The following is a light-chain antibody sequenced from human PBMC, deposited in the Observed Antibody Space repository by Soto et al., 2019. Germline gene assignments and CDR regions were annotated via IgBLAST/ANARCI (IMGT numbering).Light chain of an antibody. J-gene: IGKJ2*01. CDR2: AAS. Sequence: DIQMTQSPYSLSASVGDRVTITCRASQSISNHLNWYQQKPGKAPKLLIFAASSLQSGVPSRFSGSRSGPDFTLTISSLQPEDFATYYCQQYNSYQYTLGQGTKVDIK. V-gene: IGKV1-39*01. CDR3: QQYNSYQYT. CDR1: QSISNH.